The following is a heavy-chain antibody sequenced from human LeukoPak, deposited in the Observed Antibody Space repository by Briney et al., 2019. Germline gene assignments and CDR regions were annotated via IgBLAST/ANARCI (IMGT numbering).Heavy chain of an antibody. J-gene: IGHJ5*02. CDR1: GFTFSSYW. CDR3: ARGSGGWYNWFDP. V-gene: IGHV3-7*01. CDR2: IKQDGSEK. Sequence: GSLRLSCAASGFTFSSYWMSWVRQAPGKGLEWVANIKQDGSEKYYVDSVKGRFTISRDNAKNSLYLQMNSLRAEDTAVYYCARGSGGWYNWFDPWGQGTLVTVSS. D-gene: IGHD6-19*01.